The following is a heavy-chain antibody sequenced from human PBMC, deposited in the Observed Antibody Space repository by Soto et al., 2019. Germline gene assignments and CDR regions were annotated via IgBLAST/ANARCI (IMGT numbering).Heavy chain of an antibody. CDR3: AKESGSRIAAASFFDY. Sequence: SLRLSCAASGFTFSSYAMSWVRQAPGKGLEWVSAISGSGGSTYYADSVKGRFTISRDNSKNTLYLQMNSLRAEDTAVYYCAKESGSRIAAASFFDYWGQGTLVTVSS. CDR1: GFTFSSYA. D-gene: IGHD6-13*01. V-gene: IGHV3-23*01. J-gene: IGHJ4*02. CDR2: ISGSGGST.